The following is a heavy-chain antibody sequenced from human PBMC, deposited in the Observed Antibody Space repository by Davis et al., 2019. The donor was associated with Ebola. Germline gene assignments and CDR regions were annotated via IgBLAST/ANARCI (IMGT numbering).Heavy chain of an antibody. J-gene: IGHJ4*02. V-gene: IGHV3-23*01. CDR2: ISGSGGST. CDR1: GFTFSNAW. CDR3: AKDQGLGIAARLFDY. Sequence: GESLKISCAASGFTFSNAWMNWVRQAPGKGLEWVSAISGSGGSTYYADSVKGRFTISRDNSKNTLYLQINSLRAEDTAVYYCAKDQGLGIAARLFDYWGQGTLVTVSS. D-gene: IGHD6-6*01.